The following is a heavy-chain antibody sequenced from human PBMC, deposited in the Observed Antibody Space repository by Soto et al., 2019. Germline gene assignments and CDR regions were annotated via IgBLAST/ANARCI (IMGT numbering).Heavy chain of an antibody. CDR2: ISSNGGST. V-gene: IGHV3-64*01. CDR1: GFTFSSYA. Sequence: EVQLVESGGGLVQPGGSLRLSCAASGFTFSSYAMHWVRQAPGKGLEYVSAISSNGGSTYYANSVKGRFTISRDNSKNTLYLQMGSLSAEDMAVYYCARSPYCGGDCHPRGAFDIWGQGTMVTVSS. J-gene: IGHJ3*02. D-gene: IGHD2-21*01. CDR3: ARSPYCGGDCHPRGAFDI.